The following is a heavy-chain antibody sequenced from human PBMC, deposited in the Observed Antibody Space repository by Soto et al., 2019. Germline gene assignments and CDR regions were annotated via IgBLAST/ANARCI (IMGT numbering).Heavy chain of an antibody. D-gene: IGHD3-22*01. CDR3: GKVDDSGYYTVDR. V-gene: IGHV3-48*01. CDR2: IRRPTSVT. CDR1: GLTLSTSS. J-gene: IGHJ5*02. Sequence: EVQLVESGGMLVQPGGSLRLSCAASGLTLSTSSMNWVRQAPGKGLEWISYIRRPTSVTDYADSVKGRFTISRDSAKNSLYLQMDSLRVEDTAVYYCGKVDDSGYYTVDRWGKGTLVTVSS.